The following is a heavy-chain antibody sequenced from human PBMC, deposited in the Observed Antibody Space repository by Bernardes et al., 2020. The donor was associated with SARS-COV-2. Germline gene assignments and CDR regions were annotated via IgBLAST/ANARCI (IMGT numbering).Heavy chain of an antibody. Sequence: GGSLRLSCAASGFTFSSYSMNWVRQAPGKGLEWVSSISSSSSYIYYADSVKGRFTISRDNAKNSLYLQMNSLRAEDTAVYYCARSTYSSSWDYGMDVWGQGTTVTVSS. D-gene: IGHD6-13*01. J-gene: IGHJ6*02. CDR3: ARSTYSSSWDYGMDV. CDR1: GFTFSSYS. CDR2: ISSSSSYI. V-gene: IGHV3-21*01.